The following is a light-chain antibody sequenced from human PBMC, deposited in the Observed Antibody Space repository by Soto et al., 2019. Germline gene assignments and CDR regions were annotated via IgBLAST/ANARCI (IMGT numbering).Light chain of an antibody. Sequence: PGAKVTLYITPSPWVTSNYLACYQHKPGQAPKLLIFVASTRATGSPDRFSGSGSGTDFTLTISRLEPQDFAVDYCQQYGSSPWTFGQGTKVDIK. CDR3: QQYGSSPWT. J-gene: IGKJ1*01. V-gene: IGKV3-20*01. CDR1: PWVTSNY. CDR2: VAS.